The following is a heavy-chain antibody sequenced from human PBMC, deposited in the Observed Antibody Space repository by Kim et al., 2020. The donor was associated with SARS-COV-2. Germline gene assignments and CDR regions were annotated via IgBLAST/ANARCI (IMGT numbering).Heavy chain of an antibody. J-gene: IGHJ4*02. D-gene: IGHD2-15*01. V-gene: IGHV4-59*01. CDR2: IYYTGST. Sequence: SETLSLTCTVSGGSISGYYWSWIRQPPRKGLEWIGYIYYTGSTSYNPSLRSRVDISLDTSKKQFSLKLSSVTAADTAVYYCARYWSGDGCFSRASFAYWGQGTLVTVSS. CDR1: GGSISGYY. CDR3: ARYWSGDGCFSRASFAY.